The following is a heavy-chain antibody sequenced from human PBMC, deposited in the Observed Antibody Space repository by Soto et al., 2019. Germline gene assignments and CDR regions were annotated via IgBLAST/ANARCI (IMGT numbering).Heavy chain of an antibody. CDR2: ISDDGSYK. Sequence: QVQLVESGGGVVQPGRSLRLSCAASGIAFRNYGMHWVRQTPGRGLEWVAVISDDGSYKNTADSVKGRFTISRDNSKNTLYLQMNSLRAEDTGVYSCAKDRGQVRRYFGDVTDVWGQGTTVTVSS. D-gene: IGHD3-9*01. V-gene: IGHV3-30*18. CDR3: AKDRGQVRRYFGDVTDV. J-gene: IGHJ6*02. CDR1: GIAFRNYG.